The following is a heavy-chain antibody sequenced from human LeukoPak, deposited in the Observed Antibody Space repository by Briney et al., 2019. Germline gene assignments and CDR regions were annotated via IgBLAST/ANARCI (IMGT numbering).Heavy chain of an antibody. J-gene: IGHJ4*02. CDR3: AKGSRIGRWLPLDY. V-gene: IGHV3-9*01. CDR2: INYNSGSI. Sequence: GGSLRLSYAASGFTFDDYAMHWVRQAPGKGLEWVSSINYNSGSIDYADSVKGRFTISRDNAKSSLYLQMNSLRAEDTALYYCAKGSRIGRWLPLDYWGQGTLVTASS. D-gene: IGHD5-24*01. CDR1: GFTFDDYA.